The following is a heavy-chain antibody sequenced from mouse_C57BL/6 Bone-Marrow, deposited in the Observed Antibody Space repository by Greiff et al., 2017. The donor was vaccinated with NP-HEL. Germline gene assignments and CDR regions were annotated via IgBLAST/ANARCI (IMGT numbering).Heavy chain of an antibody. Sequence: EVHLVESGAELVRPGASVKLSCTASGFNIKDDYMHWVKQRPEQGLEWIGWIDPENGDTEYASKFQGQATITADTSSNTAYLQLSSLTSEDTAVYYCTPLYYYGSSIFDYWGQGTTLTVSS. CDR3: TPLYYYGSSIFDY. CDR2: IDPENGDT. V-gene: IGHV14-4*01. D-gene: IGHD1-1*01. CDR1: GFNIKDDY. J-gene: IGHJ2*01.